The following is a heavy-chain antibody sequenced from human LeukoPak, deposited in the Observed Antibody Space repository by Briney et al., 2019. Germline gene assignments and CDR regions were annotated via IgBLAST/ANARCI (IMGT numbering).Heavy chain of an antibody. Sequence: ASVKVSCKASGGTFSSYAISWVRQAPGQGLEWMGGIIPIFGTANYAQKFQGRVTIPADESTSTAYMELSSLRSEDTAVYYCASQVLITIFGVVTDLNWFDPWGQGTLVTVSS. D-gene: IGHD3-3*01. CDR1: GGTFSSYA. J-gene: IGHJ5*02. V-gene: IGHV1-69*13. CDR2: IIPIFGTA. CDR3: ASQVLITIFGVVTDLNWFDP.